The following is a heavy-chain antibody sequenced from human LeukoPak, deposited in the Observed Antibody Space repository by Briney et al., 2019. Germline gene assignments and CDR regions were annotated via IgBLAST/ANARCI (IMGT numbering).Heavy chain of an antibody. V-gene: IGHV4-34*01. CDR2: INHSGST. J-gene: IGHJ4*02. CDR1: GGSFSGYY. D-gene: IGHD4-17*01. Sequence: SETLSLTCAVYGGSFSGYYWSWIRQPPGKGLEWIGEINHSGSTNYNPSLKSRVTISVDTSKNQFSLKLSSVTAADTAVYYCASRQIYGANFDYWGQGTLVTVSS. CDR3: ASRQIYGANFDY.